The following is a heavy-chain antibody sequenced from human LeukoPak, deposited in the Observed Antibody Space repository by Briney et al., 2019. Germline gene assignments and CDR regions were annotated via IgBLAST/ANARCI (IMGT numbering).Heavy chain of an antibody. Sequence: PGGSLRLSCAASGFTVSSNYMSWVRQAPGEGLEWVSVIYSGVNPYYADSVKGRFTISRDNSKNTLYLQMNSLRAEDTAVYYCARVTNSGYVDYWGQGTLVTVSS. D-gene: IGHD1-26*01. CDR3: ARVTNSGYVDY. CDR2: IYSGVNP. V-gene: IGHV3-53*01. J-gene: IGHJ4*02. CDR1: GFTVSSNY.